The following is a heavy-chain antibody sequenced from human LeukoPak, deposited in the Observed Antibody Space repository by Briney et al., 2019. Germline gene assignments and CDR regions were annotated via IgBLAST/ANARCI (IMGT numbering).Heavy chain of an antibody. J-gene: IGHJ6*02. CDR3: ARDRVYIAAAGTPPYYYGMDV. Sequence: GASVKVSCKASGYTFTSYYMHWVRQAPGQGLEWMGIINPSGGSTSYAQKFQGRVTMTRDTSTSTVYMELSSLGSEDTAVYYCARDRVYIAAAGTPPYYYGMDVWGQGTTVTVSS. CDR2: INPSGGST. CDR1: GYTFTSYY. D-gene: IGHD6-13*01. V-gene: IGHV1-46*01.